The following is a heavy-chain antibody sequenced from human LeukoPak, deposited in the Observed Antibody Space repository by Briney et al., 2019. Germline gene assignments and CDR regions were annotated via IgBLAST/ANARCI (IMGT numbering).Heavy chain of an antibody. CDR1: GFTFSDHY. Sequence: GGSLRLSCAASGFTFSDHYMDWVRQAPGKGLEWVGRIRNKANSHTTEYAAPVKGRFTISRDDLKNSLYLQLNSLKTEDTAVYYCARVGDVIAFDIWGQGTMVTVSS. CDR2: IRNKANSHTT. J-gene: IGHJ3*02. CDR3: ARVGDVIAFDI. D-gene: IGHD3-3*01. V-gene: IGHV3-72*01.